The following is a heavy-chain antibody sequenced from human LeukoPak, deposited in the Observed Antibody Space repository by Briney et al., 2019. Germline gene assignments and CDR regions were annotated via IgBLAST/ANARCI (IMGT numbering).Heavy chain of an antibody. CDR3: AREGIYYYDSSGLVDY. D-gene: IGHD3-22*01. J-gene: IGHJ4*02. V-gene: IGHV1-69*13. Sequence: ASVKVSCKASGGTFSSYAISWVRQAPGQGLEWMGGIIPIFGTANYAQKFQGRVTITADESTSTAYMELSSLRSEDTAVYYCAREGIYYYDSSGLVDYWGQGTLVTVSS. CDR2: IIPIFGTA. CDR1: GGTFSSYA.